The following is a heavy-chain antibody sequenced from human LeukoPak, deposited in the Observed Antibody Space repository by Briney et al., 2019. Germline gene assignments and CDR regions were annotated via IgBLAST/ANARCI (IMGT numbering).Heavy chain of an antibody. J-gene: IGHJ4*02. V-gene: IGHV1-46*01. D-gene: IGHD2-2*01. CDR1: GYTLTRYY. Sequence: ASVKVSCKASGYTLTRYYIHWVRQAPGQGLEWMGIINPSGGSTTYAQKFQGRVTMTRDTSTSTVYMELSSLRSEDTAVYYCARGSSTSCYLWGQGTLVTVSS. CDR3: ARGSSTSCYL. CDR2: INPSGGST.